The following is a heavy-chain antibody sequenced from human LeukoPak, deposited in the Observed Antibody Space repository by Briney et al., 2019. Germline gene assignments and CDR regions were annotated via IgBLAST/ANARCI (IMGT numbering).Heavy chain of an antibody. CDR2: INPNSGGT. CDR1: GYTFTGYY. J-gene: IGHJ4*02. Sequence: ASVKVSCKASGYTFTGYYMHWVRQAPGQGLEWMGWINPNSGGTNYAQKFQGRVTMTRDTSISTAYMELSRLRSDDTAVYYCARVGVYGSGSYVDYWGQGTLVTVSS. CDR3: ARVGVYGSGSYVDY. V-gene: IGHV1-2*02. D-gene: IGHD3-10*01.